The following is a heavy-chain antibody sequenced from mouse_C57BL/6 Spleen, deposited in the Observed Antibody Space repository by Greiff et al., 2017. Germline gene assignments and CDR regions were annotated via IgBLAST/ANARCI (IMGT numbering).Heavy chain of an antibody. J-gene: IGHJ1*03. V-gene: IGHV1-50*01. CDR2: IDPSDSYT. D-gene: IGHD1-1*01. Sequence: VQLQESGAELVKPGASVKLSCKASGYTFTSYWMQWVKQRPGQGLEWIGEIDPSDSYTNYNQKFKGKATLTVDTSSSTAYMQLSSLTSEDSAVYYCAKGTVVAKCWYFDVWGTGTTVTVSS. CDR1: GYTFTSYW. CDR3: AKGTVVAKCWYFDV.